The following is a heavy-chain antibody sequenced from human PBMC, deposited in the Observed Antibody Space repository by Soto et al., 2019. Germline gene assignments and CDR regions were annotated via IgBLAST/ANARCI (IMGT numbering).Heavy chain of an antibody. CDR2: IYSGGST. Sequence: GGSLRLSCAASGFTVSSNYMSWVRQAPGKGLEWVSVIYSGGSTYYADSVKGRFTISRDNSKNTLYLQMNSLRAEDTAVYYCARDKNLVPAVWGGYYYYYGMVVWGQGTTVTVFS. J-gene: IGHJ6*02. CDR3: ARDKNLVPAVWGGYYYYYGMVV. CDR1: GFTVSSNY. D-gene: IGHD2-2*01. V-gene: IGHV3-53*01.